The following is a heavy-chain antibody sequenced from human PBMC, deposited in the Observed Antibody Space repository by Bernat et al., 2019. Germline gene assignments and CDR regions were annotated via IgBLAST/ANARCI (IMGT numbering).Heavy chain of an antibody. CDR2: IKSKTDGGTT. Sequence: EVQLVESGGGLVKPGGSLRLSCAASGFTFSNAWMSWVRQAPGKGLEWVGRIKSKTDGGTTDYAAPVKGRFTISRDDSKNTLYLQMNSLKTEDTAVYYCTTDIPYFDWLSVVDYWGQGTLVTVSS. CDR1: GFTFSNAW. J-gene: IGHJ4*02. D-gene: IGHD3-9*01. V-gene: IGHV3-15*01. CDR3: TTDIPYFDWLSVVDY.